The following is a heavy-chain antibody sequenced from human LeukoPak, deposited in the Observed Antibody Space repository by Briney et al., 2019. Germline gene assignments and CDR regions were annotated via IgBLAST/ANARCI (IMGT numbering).Heavy chain of an antibody. J-gene: IGHJ4*02. D-gene: IGHD6-19*01. Sequence: SVKVSCKASGGTFSSYAISWVRQAPGQGLEWMGRIIPILGIANYAQKFQGRVTITADKSTSTAYMELSSLRSEDTAVYYCARDLVAGTPFFDYWDQGTLVTVSS. V-gene: IGHV1-69*04. CDR1: GGTFSSYA. CDR2: IIPILGIA. CDR3: ARDLVAGTPFFDY.